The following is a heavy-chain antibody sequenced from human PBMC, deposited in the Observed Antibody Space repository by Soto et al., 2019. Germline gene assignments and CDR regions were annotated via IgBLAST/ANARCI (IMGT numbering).Heavy chain of an antibody. CDR2: VSSDGNTQ. CDR1: GFMFRNYG. D-gene: IGHD6-25*01. CDR3: AKEPTIAAINFDY. J-gene: IGHJ4*02. Sequence: QVQLVESGGGVVQPGRSLRLSCTASGFMFRNYGMHWVRQAPGKGLEWVAVVSSDGNTQYYADSVKGRFTIFRDNFKDTLYLQMNSLRADDSAIYYCAKEPTIAAINFDYWGQGTLVTVSS. V-gene: IGHV3-30*18.